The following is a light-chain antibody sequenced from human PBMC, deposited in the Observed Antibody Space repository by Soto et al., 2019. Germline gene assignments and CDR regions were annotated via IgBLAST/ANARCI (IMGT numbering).Light chain of an antibody. CDR2: GND. Sequence: QSVLTQPSSASGTPGQRVTISCSGSSSNIGSNTVNWYQQFPGTAPKLLIYGNDQRPSGVPDRFSGSKSGTSASLAISGLQSEDEADYYCATWDDSLIGSVFGTGTKLTVL. J-gene: IGLJ1*01. CDR1: SSNIGSNT. CDR3: ATWDDSLIGSV. V-gene: IGLV1-44*01.